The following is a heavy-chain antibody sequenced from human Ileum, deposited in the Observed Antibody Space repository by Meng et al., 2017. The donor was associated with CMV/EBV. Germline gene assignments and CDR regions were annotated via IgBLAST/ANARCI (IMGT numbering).Heavy chain of an antibody. CDR1: GGSLNSNNYV. D-gene: IGHD3-22*01. CDR2: INYNDTT. CDR3: TTRGLGFDSSLFDF. V-gene: IGHV4-39*07. J-gene: IGHJ4*02. Sequence: QLQEAGPGLAKLSENLSSTRTVSGGSLNSNNYVGGWIRQASGKGPELIGSINYNDTTYYNQPFKSRVTTSVDTSNKQVSLNLNSVTDADSAVYYCTTRGLGFDSSLFDFWGQGTLVTVSS.